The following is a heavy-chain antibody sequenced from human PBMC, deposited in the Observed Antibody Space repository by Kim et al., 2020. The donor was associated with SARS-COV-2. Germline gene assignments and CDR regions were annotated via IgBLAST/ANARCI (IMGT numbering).Heavy chain of an antibody. CDR1: GFTFSSYW. V-gene: IGHV3-74*01. Sequence: GGSLRLSCVASGFTFSSYWMHWVRQAPGKGLVWVSRVNSDGSSTIYADSVEGRFTISRDNARNTLYLQMNSLRAEDTAVYYCARLSTGYGGDKFDYWGQGTLATVSS. CDR3: ARLSTGYGGDKFDY. D-gene: IGHD4-17*01. J-gene: IGHJ4*02. CDR2: VNSDGSST.